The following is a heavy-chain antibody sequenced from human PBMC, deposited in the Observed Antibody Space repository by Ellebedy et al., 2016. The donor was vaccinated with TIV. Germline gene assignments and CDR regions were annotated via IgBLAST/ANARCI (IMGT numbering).Heavy chain of an antibody. CDR3: ARDPRITMIVVVPIYFDY. Sequence: GGSLRLSCAASGFTVSSNYMSWVRQAPGKGLEWVSVIYSGGSTYYADSVKGRFTISRDNSKNTLYLQMNSLRAEDTAVYYCARDPRITMIVVVPIYFDYWGQGTLVTVSS. V-gene: IGHV3-66*01. D-gene: IGHD3-22*01. CDR1: GFTVSSNY. CDR2: IYSGGST. J-gene: IGHJ4*02.